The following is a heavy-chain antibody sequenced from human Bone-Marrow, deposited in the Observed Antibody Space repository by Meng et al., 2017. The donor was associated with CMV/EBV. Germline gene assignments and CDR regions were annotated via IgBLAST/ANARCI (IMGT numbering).Heavy chain of an antibody. Sequence: GGSLRLSCAASGFTFSSYSMNWVRQAPGKGLEWVSYISSSSSTIYYADSVEGRFTISRDNAKNSLYLQMNSLRAEDTAVYYCAKGIAAAGTLGFDYWGQGTLVTVSS. D-gene: IGHD6-13*01. CDR2: ISSSSSTI. CDR1: GFTFSSYS. CDR3: AKGIAAAGTLGFDY. J-gene: IGHJ4*02. V-gene: IGHV3-48*04.